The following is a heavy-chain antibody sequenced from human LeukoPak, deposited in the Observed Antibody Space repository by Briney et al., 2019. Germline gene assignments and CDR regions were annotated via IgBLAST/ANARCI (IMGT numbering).Heavy chain of an antibody. CDR3: ASWITMVRGVIRGMDV. D-gene: IGHD3-10*01. CDR2: ISSSSSYI. CDR1: GFTFSSYS. Sequence: GGSLRLSCAASGFTFSSYSMNWVRRAPGKGLEWVSSISSSSSYIYYADSVKGRFTISRDNAKNSLYLQMNSLRAEDTAVYYCASWITMVRGVIRGMDVWGQGTTVTVSS. V-gene: IGHV3-21*01. J-gene: IGHJ6*02.